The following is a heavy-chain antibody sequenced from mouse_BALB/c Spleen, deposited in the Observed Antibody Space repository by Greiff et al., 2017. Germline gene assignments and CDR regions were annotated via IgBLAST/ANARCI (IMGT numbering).Heavy chain of an antibody. J-gene: IGHJ3*01. V-gene: IGHV14-4*02. CDR1: GFNIKDYY. CDR3: NAAYGNYWAY. D-gene: IGHD2-10*02. Sequence: VHVKQSGAELVRSGASVKLSCTASGFNIKDYYMHWVKQRPEQGLEWIGWIDPENGDTEYAPKFQGKATMTADTSSNTAYLQLSSLTSEDTAVYYCNAAYGNYWAYWGQGTLVTVSA. CDR2: IDPENGDT.